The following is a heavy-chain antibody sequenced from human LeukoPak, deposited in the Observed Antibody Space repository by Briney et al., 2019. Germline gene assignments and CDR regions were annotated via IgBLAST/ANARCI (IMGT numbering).Heavy chain of an antibody. V-gene: IGHV3-23*01. CDR2: ISDAGRRT. CDR1: GFTFSDYA. Sequence: GGSLRLSCAASGFTFSDYAMTWVRQAAGKGLEWVSSISDAGRRTYYTDSVKGRFTISRDDSKKAVYLEMSTLRVEDTAIYFCGRHDSFIPFWGQGTLVTVSS. D-gene: IGHD3-16*02. J-gene: IGHJ4*02. CDR3: GRHDSFIPF.